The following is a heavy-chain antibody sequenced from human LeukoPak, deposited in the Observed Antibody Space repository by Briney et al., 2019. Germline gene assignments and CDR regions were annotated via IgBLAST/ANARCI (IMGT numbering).Heavy chain of an antibody. D-gene: IGHD2-15*01. J-gene: IGHJ5*02. V-gene: IGHV1-2*02. Sequence: ASVKVSCKASGYTLTDYYMHWVRQAPGQGLEWMGWISPDTGGTKFAQKFQGRVTMTSDTSTNTAYMELSRLRSDDTAVYYCARDSRGYDPWGQGTLVTVSS. CDR1: GYTLTDYY. CDR2: ISPDTGGT. CDR3: ARDSRGYDP.